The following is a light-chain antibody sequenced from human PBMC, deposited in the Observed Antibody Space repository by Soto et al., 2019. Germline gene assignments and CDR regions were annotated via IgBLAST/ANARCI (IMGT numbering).Light chain of an antibody. V-gene: IGKV3-20*01. CDR2: VAS. Sequence: EIVLTQSPGTLSLSPGERATLSCRASQSVSSSYLDWYQQKPGQAPRLLIYVASSRATGIPDRLSGSGSGTDFTLNISSLEPEDFAVYYCQQYCSSPHTFGQGTNVEIK. J-gene: IGKJ1*01. CDR3: QQYCSSPHT. CDR1: QSVSSSY.